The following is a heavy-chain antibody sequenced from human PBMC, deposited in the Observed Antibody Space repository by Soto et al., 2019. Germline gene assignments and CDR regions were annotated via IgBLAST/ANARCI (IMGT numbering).Heavy chain of an antibody. V-gene: IGHV1-18*01. Sequence: ASVKVSCKASGYTFTSYVISWVRQAPGQGLEWMGWISAYNGNTNFAQKLQGRVTMTTDTSTSIAYMELRSLRSDDTAVYYCAIVVATVARTYGMDVWGQGSEVHGSS. J-gene: IGHJ6*02. CDR1: GYTFTSYV. D-gene: IGHD2-15*01. CDR2: ISAYNGNT. CDR3: AIVVATVARTYGMDV.